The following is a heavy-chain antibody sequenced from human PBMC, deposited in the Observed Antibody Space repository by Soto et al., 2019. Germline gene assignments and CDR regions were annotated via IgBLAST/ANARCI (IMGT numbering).Heavy chain of an antibody. CDR1: GDTFVSHG. CDR3: ATGTPVTTAPNDY. D-gene: IGHD4-17*01. J-gene: IGHJ4*02. V-gene: IGHV1-18*01. CDR2: ISGYNGHT. Sequence: QVQLVQSGAEVKKPGAAVKVSCKTSGDTFVSHGITWVRQAPGQGLEWLGWISGYNGHTNYAQNFQGRVTMTKDSSTYTAYMELRSLTVDDTAVYYCATGTPVTTAPNDYWGQGTLVIVSS.